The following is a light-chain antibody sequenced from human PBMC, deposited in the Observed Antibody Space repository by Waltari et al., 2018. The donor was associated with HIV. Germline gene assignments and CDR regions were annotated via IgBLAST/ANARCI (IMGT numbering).Light chain of an antibody. CDR2: LGS. Sequence: DIVMTQSPLSLPVTPGEPASISCGSSESLLHSNGSHSLNWYLQKPGQSPQLLIYLGSNRASGVPDRFSGSGSGTDFTLKISRVEVEDVGVYYCMQVLQTPLTFGGGTKVEIK. CDR1: ESLLHSNGSHS. V-gene: IGKV2-28*01. J-gene: IGKJ4*01. CDR3: MQVLQTPLT.